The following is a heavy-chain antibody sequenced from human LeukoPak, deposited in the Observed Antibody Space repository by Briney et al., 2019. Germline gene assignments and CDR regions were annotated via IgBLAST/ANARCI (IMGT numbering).Heavy chain of an antibody. CDR3: AKVHYTASFPGSFPGRNYFDS. Sequence: GGSLRLSCTVSGFAFSGYAMSWVRQAPGKGPEWVSSIGARGDVTYSADSVKGRFTISRDNSKRTLFLQMNSLRAEDTAVYYCAKVHYTASFPGSFPGRNYFDSWGQGTLVTVSP. J-gene: IGHJ4*02. V-gene: IGHV3-23*01. CDR1: GFAFSGYA. D-gene: IGHD1-26*01. CDR2: IGARGDVT.